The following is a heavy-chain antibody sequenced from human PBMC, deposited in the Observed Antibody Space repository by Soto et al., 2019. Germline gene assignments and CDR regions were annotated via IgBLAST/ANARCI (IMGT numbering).Heavy chain of an antibody. CDR3: ARRYGSAIDY. CDR1: GDSISSYY. V-gene: IGHV4-59*08. Sequence: SETLSLTCTVSGDSISSYYWNWIRQPPGKGLEWIGYIYYSGSTNYNPSLKSRVTISVDTSKNQFSLKLSSVTAADTAVYYCARRYGSAIDYWGQGTLVTVSS. CDR2: IYYSGST. J-gene: IGHJ4*02. D-gene: IGHD1-26*01.